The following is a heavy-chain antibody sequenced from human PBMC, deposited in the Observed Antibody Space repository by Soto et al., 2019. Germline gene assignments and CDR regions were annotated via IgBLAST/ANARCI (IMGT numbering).Heavy chain of an antibody. CDR2: IYYSGST. Sequence: SETLSLTCTVSGGSVCSGSYYWSWIRQPPGKGLEWIGYIYYSGSTNYNPSLKSRVTISVDTSKNQFSLKLSSVTAADTAVYYCARERAYYYDSSGYYLGYFDYWGQGTLVTVSS. CDR1: GGSVCSGSYY. V-gene: IGHV4-61*01. D-gene: IGHD3-22*01. J-gene: IGHJ4*02. CDR3: ARERAYYYDSSGYYLGYFDY.